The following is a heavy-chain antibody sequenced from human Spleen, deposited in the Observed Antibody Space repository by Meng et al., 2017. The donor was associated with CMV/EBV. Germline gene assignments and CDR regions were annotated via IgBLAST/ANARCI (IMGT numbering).Heavy chain of an antibody. D-gene: IGHD6-19*01. CDR1: GFTFSSYG. Sequence: GESLKISCAASGFTFSSYGMHWVRQAPGKGLEWVSVISYDGSNKYYADSVKGRFTISRDNSKNTLYLQMNSLRAEDTAVYYCARDLSPVAGTDHFDYWGQGTLVTVSS. CDR2: ISYDGSNK. CDR3: ARDLSPVAGTDHFDY. J-gene: IGHJ4*02. V-gene: IGHV3-30*19.